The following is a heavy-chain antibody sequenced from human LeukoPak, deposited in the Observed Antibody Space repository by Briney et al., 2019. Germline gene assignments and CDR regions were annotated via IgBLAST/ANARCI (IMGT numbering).Heavy chain of an antibody. J-gene: IGHJ6*02. CDR2: ISGSGGST. D-gene: IGHD3-9*01. CDR3: AKLDWLTTTHYGMDV. Sequence: GGSLRLSCAASGFTFSSYAMSWVRQAPGKGREWVSAISGSGGSTYYADSVKGRFTISRDNSKNTLYLQMNSLRAEDTAVYYCAKLDWLTTTHYGMDVWGQGTTVTVSS. V-gene: IGHV3-23*01. CDR1: GFTFSSYA.